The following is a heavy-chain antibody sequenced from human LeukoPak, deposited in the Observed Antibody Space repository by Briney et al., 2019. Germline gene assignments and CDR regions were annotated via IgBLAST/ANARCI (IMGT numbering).Heavy chain of an antibody. Sequence: SETLSLTCAVYGGSFSGYYWSWIRQPPGKGLEWIGEINHSGSTNYNPSLKSRVTISVDTSKNQFSLKLSSVTAADTAVYYCARYDKVYYYGMDVWGQGTTVTVSS. CDR1: GGSFSGYY. CDR3: ARYDKVYYYGMDV. J-gene: IGHJ6*02. V-gene: IGHV4-34*01. D-gene: IGHD3-22*01. CDR2: INHSGST.